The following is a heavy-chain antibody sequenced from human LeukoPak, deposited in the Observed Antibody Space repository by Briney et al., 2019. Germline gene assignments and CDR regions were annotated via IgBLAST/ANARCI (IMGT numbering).Heavy chain of an antibody. J-gene: IGHJ6*03. CDR1: GGSFSGYY. V-gene: IGHV4-34*01. Sequence: PSETLSLTCAVYGGSFSGYYWSWIRQLPGKGLEWIGEINHSGTTNYNPSLKSRVTISVDMSKKQFSLKVTSVTAADTAVYYCARGPYNWNYYYYMDVWDKGTTVTVSS. CDR2: INHSGTT. D-gene: IGHD1-1*01. CDR3: ARGPYNWNYYYYMDV.